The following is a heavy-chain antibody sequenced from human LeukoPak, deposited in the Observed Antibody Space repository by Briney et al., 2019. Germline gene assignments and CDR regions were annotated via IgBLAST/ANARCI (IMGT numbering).Heavy chain of an antibody. CDR1: GYTFTSYG. CDR3: ARDYLPYDFWSGYFPSHYYYYYGMDV. CDR2: ISAYNGNT. J-gene: IGHJ6*02. V-gene: IGHV1-18*01. D-gene: IGHD3-3*01. Sequence: GASVKVSCKASGYTFTSYGTSWVRQAPGQGLEWMGWISAYNGNTNYAQKFQGRVTMTTDTSTSTAYMELRSLRSDDTAVYYCARDYLPYDFWSGYFPSHYYYYYGMDVWGQGTTVTVSS.